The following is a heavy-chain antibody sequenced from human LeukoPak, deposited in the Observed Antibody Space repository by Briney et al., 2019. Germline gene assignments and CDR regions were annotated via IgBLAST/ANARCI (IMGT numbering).Heavy chain of an antibody. J-gene: IGHJ4*02. V-gene: IGHV1-3*01. CDR3: AREGPYGDYFDY. D-gene: IGHD4-17*01. CDR1: GYTFTSYA. Sequence: ASVKVSCKASGYTFTSYAMHWVRQAPGQRLEWMGWINAGNGNTKYSQKFQGRVTITRDTSASTAYMELSSLRSEDTAVYYCAREGPYGDYFDYWGQGTQVTVSS. CDR2: INAGNGNT.